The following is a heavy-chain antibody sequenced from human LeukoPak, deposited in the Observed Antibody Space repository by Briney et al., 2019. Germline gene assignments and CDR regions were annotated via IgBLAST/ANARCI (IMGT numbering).Heavy chain of an antibody. CDR3: ARREWELLRAFDI. Sequence: SETLSLTCTVSGGSISSYYWSWIRQPPGKGLEWIGYIYYSGSTNYNPSLKSRVTISVDTSKNQFSLKLSSVTAADTAVYYCARREWELLRAFDIWGQGTMVTVSS. V-gene: IGHV4-59*08. CDR1: GGSISSYY. CDR2: IYYSGST. D-gene: IGHD1-26*01. J-gene: IGHJ3*02.